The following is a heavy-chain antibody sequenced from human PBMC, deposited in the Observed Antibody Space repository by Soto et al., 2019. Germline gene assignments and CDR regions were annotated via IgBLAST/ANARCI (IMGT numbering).Heavy chain of an antibody. CDR2: IYYSGST. Sequence: SETLSLTCTVSGGSISSYYWSGIRQRPGKGLEWIGYIYYSGSTNYNPSLKSRVTISVDTSKNQFSLKLSSVTAADTAVYYRARDRPTLGAFDLWGQGTMVTVSS. CDR3: ARDRPTLGAFDL. J-gene: IGHJ3*01. D-gene: IGHD7-27*01. V-gene: IGHV4-59*01. CDR1: GGSISSYY.